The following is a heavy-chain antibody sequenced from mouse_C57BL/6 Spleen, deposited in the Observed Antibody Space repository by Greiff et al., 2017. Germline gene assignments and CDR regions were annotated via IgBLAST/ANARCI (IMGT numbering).Heavy chain of an antibody. CDR3: ARGPDYYGSLYFDY. D-gene: IGHD1-1*01. J-gene: IGHJ2*01. CDR2: ISSGSSTI. CDR1: GFTFSDYG. Sequence: EVKLMESGGGLVKPGGSLKLSCAASGFTFSDYGMHWVRQAPEKGLEWVAYISSGSSTIYYADTVKGRFTISRDNAKNTLFLQMTSLRSEDTAMYYCARGPDYYGSLYFDYWGQGTTLTVSS. V-gene: IGHV5-17*01.